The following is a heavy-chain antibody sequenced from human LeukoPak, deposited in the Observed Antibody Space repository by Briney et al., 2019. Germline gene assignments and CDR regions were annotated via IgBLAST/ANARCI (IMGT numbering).Heavy chain of an antibody. Sequence: ASVKVSCKASGYTFTNYYIHWVRQAPGQGLEWMGIINPTSGSTAYTQKFQGRVTMTRDTSTSTVYMELCSLRSDDTAVYYCARLGYYYDSLGHYDYWGQGTLVIVSS. V-gene: IGHV1-46*01. CDR2: INPTSGST. CDR1: GYTFTNYY. J-gene: IGHJ4*02. CDR3: ARLGYYYDSLGHYDY. D-gene: IGHD3-22*01.